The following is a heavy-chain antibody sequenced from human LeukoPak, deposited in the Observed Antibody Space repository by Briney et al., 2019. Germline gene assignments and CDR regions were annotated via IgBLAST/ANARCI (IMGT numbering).Heavy chain of an antibody. Sequence: YPSETLSLTCAVYGGSFSGYYWSWIRQPPGKGLEWIGEINHSGSTNYNPSLKSRVTISVDTSKNQFSLKLSSVTAADTAVYYCARGSRLWYNWNWIPFDYWGQGTLVTVSS. CDR1: GGSFSGYY. J-gene: IGHJ4*02. CDR3: ARGSRLWYNWNWIPFDY. D-gene: IGHD1-7*01. CDR2: INHSGST. V-gene: IGHV4-34*01.